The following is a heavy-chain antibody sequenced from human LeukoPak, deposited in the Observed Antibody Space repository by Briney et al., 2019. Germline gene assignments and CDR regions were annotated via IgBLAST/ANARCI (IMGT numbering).Heavy chain of an antibody. CDR1: GGSFSGYY. Sequence: SETLSLTCAVYGGSFSGYYWSWLRQPPGKGLEWIGEINHSGGINYNPSLKSRVTISVDTSKNQFSLNLNSVTAADTAVYYCARGLIRSPDYWGQGTLVTVSS. CDR3: ARGLIRSPDY. V-gene: IGHV4-34*01. CDR2: INHSGGI. J-gene: IGHJ4*02.